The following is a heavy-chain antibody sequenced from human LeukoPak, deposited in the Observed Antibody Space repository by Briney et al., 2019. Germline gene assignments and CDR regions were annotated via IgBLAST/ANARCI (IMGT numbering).Heavy chain of an antibody. D-gene: IGHD6-19*01. V-gene: IGHV3-21*01. CDR1: GFTFSSYS. Sequence: GGSLRLSCAASGFTFSSYSMNWVRQAPGKGLEWVPSISSSSSYIYYADSVRGRFTISRDNAKNSLYLQMNSLRAEDTAVYYCARESSGWAAYYYYAMDVWGQGTTVTVS. CDR2: ISSSSSYI. J-gene: IGHJ6*02. CDR3: ARESSGWAAYYYYAMDV.